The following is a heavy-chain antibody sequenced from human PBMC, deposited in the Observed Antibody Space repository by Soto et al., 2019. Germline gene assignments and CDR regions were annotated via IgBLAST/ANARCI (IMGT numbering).Heavy chain of an antibody. Sequence: PGGSLRLSCAASGFTFTGYAMTWVRQAPGKGLEWVSGVSGSGDTTYYADSVKGRFTISRDNSKSTLYLQMDSLRAEDTAVYYCAKNNRYHGSGIHYNAVDYWCQGTLVTVSS. CDR1: GFTFTGYA. CDR2: VSGSGDTT. D-gene: IGHD3-10*01. V-gene: IGHV3-23*01. CDR3: AKNNRYHGSGIHYNAVDY. J-gene: IGHJ4*02.